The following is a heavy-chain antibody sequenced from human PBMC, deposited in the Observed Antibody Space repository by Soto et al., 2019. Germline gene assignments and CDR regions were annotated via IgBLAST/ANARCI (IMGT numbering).Heavy chain of an antibody. J-gene: IGHJ5*02. CDR2: IYYSGST. V-gene: IGHV4-31*03. CDR3: ARVPSYDYVWGSYRMLDP. D-gene: IGHD3-16*02. Sequence: TLSLTFTVSGGSISSCCYYWSWIRQHPGKGLEWIGYIYYSGSTYYNPSLKSRVTISVDTSKNQFSLKLSSVTAADTAVYYCARVPSYDYVWGSYRMLDPWGQGTLVTVSS. CDR1: GGSISSCCYY.